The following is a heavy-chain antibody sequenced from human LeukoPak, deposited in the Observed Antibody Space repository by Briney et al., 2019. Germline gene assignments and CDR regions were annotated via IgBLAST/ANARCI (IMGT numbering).Heavy chain of an antibody. D-gene: IGHD6-6*01. J-gene: IGHJ4*02. CDR3: ARVGRAFTARSSFFDY. V-gene: IGHV1-2*02. CDR1: GYTFSGYY. CDR2: ITPNSGGT. Sequence: ASVKVSCKASGYTFSGYYMHWVRQAPGQGLEWIGLITPNSGGTNYAQKFQGRVTMPRDTSISTAYMELIRLRSADTAVYYCARVGRAFTARSSFFDYWGQGTLVTVSS.